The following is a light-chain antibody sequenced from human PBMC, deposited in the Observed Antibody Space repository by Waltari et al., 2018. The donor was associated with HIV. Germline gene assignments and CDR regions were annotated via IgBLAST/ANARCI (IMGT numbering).Light chain of an antibody. CDR2: YDE. V-gene: IGLV1-36*01. CDR3: QSYDSSLSGWV. J-gene: IGLJ3*02. Sequence: QSVLTQPPSVSEAPRQRVTISCSGSSSNLGSNAVNWYQQVPGKAPKLLIYYDELLSSGGSDRFSGSKSGTSASLAIRGLQSEDEADYYCQSYDSSLSGWVFGGGTKLTVL. CDR1: SSNLGSNA.